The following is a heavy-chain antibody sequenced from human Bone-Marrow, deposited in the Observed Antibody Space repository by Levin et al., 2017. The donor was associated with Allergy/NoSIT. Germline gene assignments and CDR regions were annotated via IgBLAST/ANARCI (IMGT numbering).Heavy chain of an antibody. J-gene: IGHJ4*02. CDR2: IIPIFGTA. CDR3: ATDPTVVTPQGY. V-gene: IGHV1-69*13. Sequence: SVKVSCKASGGTFSSYAISWVRQAPGQGLEWMGGIIPIFGTANYAQKFQGRVTITADESTSTAYMELSSLRSEDTAVYYCATDPTVVTPQGYWGQGTLVTVSS. CDR1: GGTFSSYA. D-gene: IGHD4-23*01.